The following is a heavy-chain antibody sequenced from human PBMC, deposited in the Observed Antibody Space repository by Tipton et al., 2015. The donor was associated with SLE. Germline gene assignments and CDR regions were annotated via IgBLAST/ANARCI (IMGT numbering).Heavy chain of an antibody. CDR3: ARGVAGYYYNCYMDV. CDR2: IYYSGST. CDR1: GGSIGSFY. D-gene: IGHD5/OR15-5a*01. Sequence: TLSLTCTVSGGSIGSFYWSWIRQPPGKGLEWIGSIYYSGSTYYNPSLKSRVTISVDTSKNQFSLRLTSVTAADTAVYYCARGVAGYYYNCYMDVWGKGTTVTVSS. J-gene: IGHJ6*03. V-gene: IGHV4-39*07.